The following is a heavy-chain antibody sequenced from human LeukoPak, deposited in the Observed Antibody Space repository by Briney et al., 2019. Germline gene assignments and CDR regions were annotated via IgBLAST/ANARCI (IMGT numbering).Heavy chain of an antibody. CDR3: ACLVGATRIFDY. D-gene: IGHD1-26*01. V-gene: IGHV1-2*02. Sequence: ASVKVSCKASGYTFTGYYMHWVRQAPEQGLEWMGWINPNSGGTNYAQKFQGRVTMTRDTSISTAYMELSRLRSDDTAVYYCACLVGATRIFDYWGQGTLVTVSS. CDR2: INPNSGGT. CDR1: GYTFTGYY. J-gene: IGHJ4*02.